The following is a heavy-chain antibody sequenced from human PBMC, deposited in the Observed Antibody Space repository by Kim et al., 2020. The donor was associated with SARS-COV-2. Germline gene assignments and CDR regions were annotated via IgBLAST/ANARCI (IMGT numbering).Heavy chain of an antibody. Sequence: GGSLRLSCAASGFTFSSYGMHWVRQAPGKGLEWVAVIWYDGSNKYYADSVKGRFTISRDNSKNTLYLQMNSLRAEDTAVYYCARDRGYSYGYTSYYYYGMDVWGQGTTVTVSS. J-gene: IGHJ6*02. CDR1: GFTFSSYG. CDR2: IWYDGSNK. V-gene: IGHV3-33*01. D-gene: IGHD5-18*01. CDR3: ARDRGYSYGYTSYYYYGMDV.